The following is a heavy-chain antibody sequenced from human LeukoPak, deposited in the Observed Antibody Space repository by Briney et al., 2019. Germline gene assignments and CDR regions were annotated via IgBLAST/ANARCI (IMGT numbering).Heavy chain of an antibody. D-gene: IGHD3-22*01. Sequence: SSETLSLTCTVSGGSISSYYWSWIRQPAGKGLEWIGRIYTSGSTDYSPSLKSRVTISVDTSKNQFSLKLSSVTAADTAVYYCARGRTMIVVPSIAFDIWGQGTMVTVSS. CDR3: ARGRTMIVVPSIAFDI. CDR2: IYTSGST. J-gene: IGHJ3*02. CDR1: GGSISSYY. V-gene: IGHV4-4*07.